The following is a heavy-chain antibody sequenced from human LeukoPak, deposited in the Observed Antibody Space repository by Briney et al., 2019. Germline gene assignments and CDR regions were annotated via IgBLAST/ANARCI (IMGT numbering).Heavy chain of an antibody. CDR1: GGSFSGYY. CDR3: ARHSGEWLPKIDY. CDR2: INHSGST. Sequence: PSETLSLTCAVYGGSFSGYYWSWIRQPPGKGLEWIGEINHSGSTNYNPSLKSRVTISVDTSKNQFSLKLSSVTAADTAVYYCARHSGEWLPKIDYWGQGTLVTVSS. J-gene: IGHJ4*02. D-gene: IGHD3-16*01. V-gene: IGHV4-34*01.